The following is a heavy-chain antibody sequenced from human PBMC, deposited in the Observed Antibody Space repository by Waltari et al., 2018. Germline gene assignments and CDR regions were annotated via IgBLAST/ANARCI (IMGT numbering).Heavy chain of an antibody. J-gene: IGHJ4*02. CDR1: GFTFSSYA. V-gene: IGHV3-23*04. Sequence: EVQLVGSGGGLVQPGGSLRLSCAASGFTFSSYAMSWVRQAPGKGLEGVAAIRGSGGSTSYADSVKCRFTISRDNSKKPLYLQMNSLRAEDTAVYYCAKALYSSSSLGGFDYWGQGTLVTVAS. CDR3: AKALYSSSSLGGFDY. D-gene: IGHD6-6*01. CDR2: IRGSGGST.